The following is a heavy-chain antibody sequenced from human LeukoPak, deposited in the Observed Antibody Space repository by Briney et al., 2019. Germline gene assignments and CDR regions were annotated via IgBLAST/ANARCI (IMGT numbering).Heavy chain of an antibody. D-gene: IGHD4-17*01. CDR3: ARRHGGDYVFDYYYYMDV. Sequence: GESLKISCKGSGYSFTSYWIGWVRQMPGKGLEWMGIIYPGDSDTRYSPSFQGQVTISADKSISTAYLQWSSLKASDTAMYYCARRHGGDYVFDYYYYMDVWGKGTTVTVSS. CDR2: IYPGDSDT. CDR1: GYSFTSYW. V-gene: IGHV5-51*01. J-gene: IGHJ6*03.